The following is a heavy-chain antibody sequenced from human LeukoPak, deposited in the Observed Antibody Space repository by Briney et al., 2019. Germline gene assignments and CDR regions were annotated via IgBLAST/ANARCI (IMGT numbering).Heavy chain of an antibody. CDR2: VNTDESEK. Sequence: PGGSLRLSCAVSGFTFSNSWMNWVRQAPGKGLEWVASVNTDESEKYYAGSVKGRFTVSRDNAKNSLYLQMISLRAEDTAVYYCARDEGYSKFDYWGQGTLVTVSS. J-gene: IGHJ4*02. V-gene: IGHV3-7*01. D-gene: IGHD5-12*01. CDR1: GFTFSNSW. CDR3: ARDEGYSKFDY.